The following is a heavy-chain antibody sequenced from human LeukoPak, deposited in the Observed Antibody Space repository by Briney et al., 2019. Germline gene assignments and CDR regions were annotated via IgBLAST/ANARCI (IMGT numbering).Heavy chain of an antibody. V-gene: IGHV1-8*01. J-gene: IGHJ6*03. CDR3: ARGLYRDYYYYMDV. CDR1: GDTFTSYD. Sequence: ASVKVSCKASGDTFTSYDINWVRQATGQGLEWMGWMNPNSGNTGYAQKFQGRVTMTRNTSISTAYMELSSLRSEDTAVYYCARGLYRDYYYYMDVWGKGTTVTVSS. D-gene: IGHD2/OR15-2a*01. CDR2: MNPNSGNT.